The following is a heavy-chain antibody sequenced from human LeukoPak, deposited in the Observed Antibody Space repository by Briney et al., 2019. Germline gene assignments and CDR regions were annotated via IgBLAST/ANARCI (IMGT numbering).Heavy chain of an antibody. CDR3: LAWLVVLGEFDY. V-gene: IGHV3-21*01. D-gene: IGHD2-21*01. CDR1: GFTFSSYA. Sequence: PGGSLRLSCAASGFTFSSYAMSWVRQAPGKGLGWVSSISSSSSYIYYADSVKGRFTISRDNAKNSLYLQMNSLRAEDTAVYYCLAWLVVLGEFDYWGQGTLVTVSS. J-gene: IGHJ4*02. CDR2: ISSSSSYI.